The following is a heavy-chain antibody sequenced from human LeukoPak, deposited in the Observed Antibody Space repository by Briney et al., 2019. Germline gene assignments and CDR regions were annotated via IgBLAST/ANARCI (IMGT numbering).Heavy chain of an antibody. CDR3: ARAQTTVTTDYYYGMDV. J-gene: IGHJ6*02. V-gene: IGHV3-13*01. D-gene: IGHD4-4*01. Sequence: GGPLRLSCAASGFTFSSYDVHWVRQATGKGLEWVSAIGTAGDTYYPGSVKGRFTISRENAKNSLYLQMNSLRAGDTAVYYCARAQTTVTTDYYYGMDVWGQGTTVTVSS. CDR2: IGTAGDT. CDR1: GFTFSSYD.